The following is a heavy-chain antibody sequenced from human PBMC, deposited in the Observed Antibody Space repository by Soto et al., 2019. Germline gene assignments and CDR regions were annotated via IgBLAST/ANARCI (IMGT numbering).Heavy chain of an antibody. V-gene: IGHV1-69*01. CDR1: RVAFSKFV. CDR3: AKVRYSSPMGYYYGMDV. Sequence: QAQLEQSGGEVKKPGSSVKVSCKASRVAFSKFVTWVRQAPGLGLEWVGGIIPIFGTANYAQKFQGRVTITADESTSTSYMEVKNLTSEDTAVYYCAKVRYSSPMGYYYGMDVWGQGTTVTVSS. D-gene: IGHD6-19*01. J-gene: IGHJ6*02. CDR2: IIPIFGTA.